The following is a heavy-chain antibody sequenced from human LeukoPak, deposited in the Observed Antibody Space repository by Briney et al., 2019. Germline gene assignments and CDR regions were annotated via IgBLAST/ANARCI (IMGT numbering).Heavy chain of an antibody. CDR3: ARGTRRYSYGYRWFDP. J-gene: IGHJ5*02. CDR1: SGSFSDYY. Sequence: SETLSLTCAVYSGSFSDYYWSWIRQPPGKGLEWIGEINHSGSTNYNPSLKSRVTISVDTSKNQFSLKLSSVTAADTAVYYCARGTRRYSYGYRWFDPWGQGTLVTVSS. CDR2: INHSGST. V-gene: IGHV4-34*01. D-gene: IGHD5-18*01.